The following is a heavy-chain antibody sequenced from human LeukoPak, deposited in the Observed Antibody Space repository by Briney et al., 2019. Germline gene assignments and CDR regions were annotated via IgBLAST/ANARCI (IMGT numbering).Heavy chain of an antibody. Sequence: PGGSLRLSXAASGFTFSDHYMDWVGQAPGKGLEWVGRNRNKANSYTTEYAASVKGRFTISRDDSKNSLYLQMNSLKTEDTAVYYSARDRGAYYFDYWGQGTLVTVSS. J-gene: IGHJ4*02. CDR2: NRNKANSYTT. D-gene: IGHD3-10*01. CDR3: ARDRGAYYFDY. CDR1: GFTFSDHY. V-gene: IGHV3-72*01.